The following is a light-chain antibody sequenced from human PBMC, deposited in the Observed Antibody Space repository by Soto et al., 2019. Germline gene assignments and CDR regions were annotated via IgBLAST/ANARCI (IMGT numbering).Light chain of an antibody. CDR2: GAS. CDR3: QQYGSSPEWT. Sequence: EIVLTQSPGTLSLSPGERATLSCRASQSVSRSYLAWYQQKPGQAPRLLIYGASTRATGIPDRFSGSGSGTDFTLTISRLEPEDVAVYYCQQYGSSPEWTFGQGTNVEIK. J-gene: IGKJ1*01. CDR1: QSVSRSY. V-gene: IGKV3-20*01.